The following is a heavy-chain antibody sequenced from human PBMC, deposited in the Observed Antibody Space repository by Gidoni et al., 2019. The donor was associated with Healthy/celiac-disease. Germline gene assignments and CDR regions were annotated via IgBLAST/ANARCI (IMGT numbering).Heavy chain of an antibody. V-gene: IGHV1-69*01. CDR1: GGTFSSYA. CDR3: ARDRRIWRDPKGYAFDI. CDR2: IIPIFGTA. J-gene: IGHJ3*02. Sequence: QVQLVQSGAEVKKPGSSVKVSCKASGGTFSSYAISWVRQAPGQGLEWMGGIIPIFGTANYAQKFQGRVTITADESTSTAYMELSSLRSEDTAVYYYARDRRIWRDPKGYAFDIWGQGTMVTVSS.